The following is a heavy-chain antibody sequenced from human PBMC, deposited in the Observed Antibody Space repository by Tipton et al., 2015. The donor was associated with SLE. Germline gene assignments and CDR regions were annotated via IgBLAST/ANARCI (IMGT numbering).Heavy chain of an antibody. CDR1: GDSISGHY. CDR2: IYDSGST. J-gene: IGHJ6*03. V-gene: IGHV4-59*11. CDR3: ARTLRGDGVVVGLDHYYMDV. D-gene: IGHD3-3*01. Sequence: TLSLTCTVSGDSISGHYRSWIRQPPGKGLEWIGYIYDSGSTSYNPSLKSRVTISEDTSKQQFSLKLTSVTAADTAVYYCARTLRGDGVVVGLDHYYMDVWGKGTTVTVSS.